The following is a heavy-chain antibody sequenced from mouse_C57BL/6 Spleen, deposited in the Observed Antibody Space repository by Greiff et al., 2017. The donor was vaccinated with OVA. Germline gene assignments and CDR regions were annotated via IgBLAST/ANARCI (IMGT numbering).Heavy chain of an antibody. Sequence: QVQLQQSGAELARPGASVKLSCKASGYTFTSYGISWVKQRTGQGLEWIGEIYPRSGNTYYNAKFKGKATLTADKSSSTAYMELRSLTSEDSAVYFCARYGYGNYGAYWGQGTLVTVSA. CDR2: IYPRSGNT. CDR3: ARYGYGNYGAY. J-gene: IGHJ3*01. CDR1: GYTFTSYG. D-gene: IGHD2-1*01. V-gene: IGHV1-81*01.